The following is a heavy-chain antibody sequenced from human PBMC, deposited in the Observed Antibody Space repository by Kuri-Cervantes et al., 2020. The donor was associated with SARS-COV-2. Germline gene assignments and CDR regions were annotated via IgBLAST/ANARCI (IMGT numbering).Heavy chain of an antibody. CDR1: GGSISSGDYY. J-gene: IGHJ6*03. Sequence: LRLSCTVSGGSISSGDYYWSWIRQPPGKGLEWIGYIYYSGSTYYNPSLKSRVTIPVDTSKNQFSLKLSSVTAADTAVYYCARGCSSTSCYQLNYYYYMDVWGKGTTVTVSS. CDR2: IYYSGST. CDR3: ARGCSSTSCYQLNYYYYMDV. V-gene: IGHV4-30-4*08. D-gene: IGHD2-2*01.